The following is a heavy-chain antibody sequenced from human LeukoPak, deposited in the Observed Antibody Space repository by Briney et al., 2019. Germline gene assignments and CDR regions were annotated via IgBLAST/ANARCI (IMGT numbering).Heavy chain of an antibody. V-gene: IGHV3-53*05. CDR2: IYSGGST. Sequence: SVIYSGGSTYYADSVKGGFTISRDNSKNTLYLQMNSLRAEDTAVYYCARDFDDFWSGYYDYWGQGTLVTVSS. J-gene: IGHJ4*02. CDR3: ARDFDDFWSGYYDY. D-gene: IGHD3-3*01.